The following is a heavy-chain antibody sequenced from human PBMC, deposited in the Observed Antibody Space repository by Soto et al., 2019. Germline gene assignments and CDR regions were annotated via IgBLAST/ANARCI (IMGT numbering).Heavy chain of an antibody. CDR1: GGTFSSYA. J-gene: IGHJ4*02. D-gene: IGHD6-19*01. CDR3: AREGSGLGFGFDY. CDR2: IIPIFGTA. Sequence: QVQLVQSGAEVKKPGSSVKVSCKASGGTFSSYAISWVRQAPGQGLEWMGGIIPIFGTANYAQKFQGRVTTTKDGXTSTAYMELSSLRSEDTAVYYCAREGSGLGFGFDYWGQGTLVTVSS. V-gene: IGHV1-69*05.